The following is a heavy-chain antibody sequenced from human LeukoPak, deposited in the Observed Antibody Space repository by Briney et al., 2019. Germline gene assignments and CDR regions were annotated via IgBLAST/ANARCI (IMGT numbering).Heavy chain of an antibody. CDR3: AREWGSGSYYNAEVD. Sequence: PGGSLRLSCAASGFTFSTFAMIWVRQAPGKGLEWVSYISSSGSTICYADSVKGRFTISRDNAKNSLYLQMNSLRAEDTAVYYCAREWGSGSYYNAEVDWGQGTLVTVSS. D-gene: IGHD3-10*01. CDR1: GFTFSTFA. J-gene: IGHJ4*02. V-gene: IGHV3-48*03. CDR2: ISSSGSTI.